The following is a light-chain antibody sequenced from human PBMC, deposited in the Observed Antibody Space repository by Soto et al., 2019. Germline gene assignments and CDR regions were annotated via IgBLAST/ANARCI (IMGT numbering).Light chain of an antibody. J-gene: IGKJ3*01. V-gene: IGKV1-27*01. CDR2: AAS. CDR3: QKYSSVPV. Sequence: DIQMTQSPTSLYASVGDRVTITCRASQAISNFVAWYQQKPGKAPQLLIYAASTLQSGVPSRFSGSGSGTDFTLTINSLQPEDVATYSCQKYSSVPVFGPGTKVEIK. CDR1: QAISNF.